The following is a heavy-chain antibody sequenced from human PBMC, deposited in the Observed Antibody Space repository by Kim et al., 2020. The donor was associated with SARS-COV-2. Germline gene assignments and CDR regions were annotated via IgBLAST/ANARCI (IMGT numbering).Heavy chain of an antibody. V-gene: IGHV3-30*04. J-gene: IGHJ4*03. CDR2: IYYDGSNK. Sequence: GGSLRLSCAASGFTFSSYAMHWVRQAPGKGLVWVAGIYYDGSNKYYADSVKGRFTISRDNTKNTLYLQMNSLRAEDTAVYYCARGDSSGYIRKDYFDYWGQGTLVTVSS. D-gene: IGHD3-22*01. CDR1: GFTFSSYA. CDR3: ARGDSSGYIRKDYFDY.